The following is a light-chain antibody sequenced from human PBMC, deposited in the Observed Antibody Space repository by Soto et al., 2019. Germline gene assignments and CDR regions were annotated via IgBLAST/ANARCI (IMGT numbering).Light chain of an antibody. Sequence: QSVLTQAHSSSVTPGQGVSISCSGSSSNIGTSSVHWFQQLPGTAPKLLISTTNQRPSGVPERFSGSKSGTSASLAISGLQSEDEADYYCAAWDDSLNGHVFGTGTKVTVL. V-gene: IGLV1-44*01. CDR2: TTN. J-gene: IGLJ1*01. CDR1: SSNIGTSS. CDR3: AAWDDSLNGHV.